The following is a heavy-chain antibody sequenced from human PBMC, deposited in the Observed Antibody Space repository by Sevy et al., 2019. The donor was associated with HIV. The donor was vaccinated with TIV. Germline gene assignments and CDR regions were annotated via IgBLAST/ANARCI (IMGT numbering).Heavy chain of an antibody. V-gene: IGHV1-2*02. D-gene: IGHD6-13*01. CDR2: INPNSGGT. J-gene: IGHJ4*02. Sequence: APVKVSCKASGYTFSDYYIYWFRQAPGQGLEWMGWINPNSGGTRYAQQFQGRVTMTRDTSISSVSMELTSLRSDDTAMYYCARPGYSSSWYGGAFNYWGQGTLVTVSS. CDR3: ARPGYSSSWYGGAFNY. CDR1: GYTFSDYY.